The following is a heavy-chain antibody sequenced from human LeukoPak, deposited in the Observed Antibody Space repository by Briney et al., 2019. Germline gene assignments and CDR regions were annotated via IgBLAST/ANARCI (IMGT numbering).Heavy chain of an antibody. CDR2: ISWNSGSI. CDR3: AKDISTEPLYDAFDI. V-gene: IGHV3-9*01. Sequence: GGSLRLSCAASGFTCDDYAMHWVRQAPGKGLEWVSGISWNSGSIGYADFVKGRFTISRDNAKNSLYLQMNSLRAEDTALYYCAKDISTEPLYDAFDIWGQGTMVTVSS. J-gene: IGHJ3*02. D-gene: IGHD6-13*01. CDR1: GFTCDDYA.